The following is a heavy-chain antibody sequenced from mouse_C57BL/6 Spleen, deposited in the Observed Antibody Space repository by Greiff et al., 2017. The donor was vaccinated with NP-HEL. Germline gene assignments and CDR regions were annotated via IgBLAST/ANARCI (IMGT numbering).Heavy chain of an antibody. V-gene: IGHV1-82*01. D-gene: IGHD1-1*01. CDR3: ARGGGITTVVFDY. J-gene: IGHJ2*01. Sequence: VMLVESGPELVKPGASVKISCKASGYAFSSSWMNWVKQRPGKGLEWIGRIYPGDGDTNYNGKFKGKATLTADKSSSTAYMQLSSLTSEDSAVYFCARGGGITTVVFDYWGQGTTLTVSS. CDR1: GYAFSSSW. CDR2: IYPGDGDT.